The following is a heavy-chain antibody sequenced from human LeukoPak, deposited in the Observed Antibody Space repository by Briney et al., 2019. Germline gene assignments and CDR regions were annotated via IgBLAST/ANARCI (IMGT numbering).Heavy chain of an antibody. CDR1: GYTFTCYY. CDR2: INPNSGFT. D-gene: IGHD3-16*01. CDR3: ARGRGSYSFDY. V-gene: IGHV1-2*02. Sequence: ASVKVSCKASGYTFTCYYMYWVRQAPGQGREWMGLINPNSGFTHYAQTLQASLTMTRHTSISTAYMDVSSLRSDDTAVYFCARGRGSYSFDYWGQGTLVTVSS. J-gene: IGHJ4*02.